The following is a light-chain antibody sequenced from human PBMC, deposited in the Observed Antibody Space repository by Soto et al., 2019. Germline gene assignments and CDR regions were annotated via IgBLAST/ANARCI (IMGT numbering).Light chain of an antibody. CDR2: GAS. Sequence: DSLMTQAPATLSLSPGERATLSCRASQSVSSSYLAWYQQKPGQAPRLLIYGASSRATGIPDRFSGSGSGTDSTLTISRLEPEDFAVYYCQQYGSSPRTFGQGTKV. CDR1: QSVSSSY. V-gene: IGKV3-20*01. CDR3: QQYGSSPRT. J-gene: IGKJ1*01.